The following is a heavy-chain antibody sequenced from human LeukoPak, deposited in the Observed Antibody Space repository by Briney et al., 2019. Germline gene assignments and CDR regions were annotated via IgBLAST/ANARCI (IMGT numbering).Heavy chain of an antibody. D-gene: IGHD3-10*01. V-gene: IGHV3-33*06. CDR3: AKADLVRGVINIFDY. CDR1: GFTFSSYG. J-gene: IGHJ4*02. CDR2: IWYDGSNK. Sequence: PGRSLRLSCAASGFTFSSYGMHWVRQAPGKGLEWVAVIWYDGSNKYYAGSVKGRFTISRDNSKNTLYLQMNSLRAEDTAVYYCAKADLVRGVINIFDYWGQGTLVTVSS.